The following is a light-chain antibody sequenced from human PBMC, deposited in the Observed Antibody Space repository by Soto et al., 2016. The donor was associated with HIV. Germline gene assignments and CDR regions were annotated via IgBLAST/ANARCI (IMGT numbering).Light chain of an antibody. J-gene: IGKJ2*01. CDR2: AAS. V-gene: IGKV1-6*01. CDR3: QQFGNSPYT. Sequence: AIQMTQSPSSLSASVGDRVTITCRASQGIRHDLGWYQQKPGKAPKLLIYAASSLQSGVPSRFSGSGSGTEFTLTISSLQPDDFATYYCQQFGNSPYTFGQGTKLEIK. CDR1: QGIRHD.